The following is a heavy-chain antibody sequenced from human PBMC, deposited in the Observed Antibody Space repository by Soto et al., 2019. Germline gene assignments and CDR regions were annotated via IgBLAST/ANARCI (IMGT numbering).Heavy chain of an antibody. CDR2: IIPIFGTA. D-gene: IGHD6-6*01. CDR3: ARDPLDVGHLNSSSGPN. CDR1: GGTFSSYA. Sequence: QVQLVQSGAEVKKPGSSVKVSCKASGGTFSSYAISWVRQAPGQGLEWMGRIIPIFGTANYAQKFQGRVTITAAESTSTAYMELSSLRSEDTAVYYCARDPLDVGHLNSSSGPNWGQGTLVTVSS. J-gene: IGHJ4*02. V-gene: IGHV1-69*01.